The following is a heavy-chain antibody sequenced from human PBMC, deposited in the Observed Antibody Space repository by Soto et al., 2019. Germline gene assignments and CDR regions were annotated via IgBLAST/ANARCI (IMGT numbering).Heavy chain of an antibody. CDR3: ARHTGYCTSGSCNSWFGP. V-gene: IGHV4-59*08. CDR1: GGSISSYY. J-gene: IGHJ5*02. D-gene: IGHD2-15*01. CDR2: IYYSGNT. Sequence: SETLSLTCTVSGGSISSYYWSWIRQPPGKGLEWIGYIYYSGNTNYNPSLKSRVTISVDTSKNQLSLKLSSVTAADTAVYYCARHTGYCTSGSCNSWFGPWGQGTLVTVSS.